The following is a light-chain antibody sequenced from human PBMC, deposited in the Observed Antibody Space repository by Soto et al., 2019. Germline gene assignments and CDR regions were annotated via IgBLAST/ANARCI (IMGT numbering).Light chain of an antibody. Sequence: QSVLTQPPSASGSPGQSVTISRTGTSSDVGGYNYVSWYQQHPGKAPKLMIYEVSKRPSGVPDRFSGSKSGNTASLTVSGLQAEDEADYYCSSYAGSNFVVFGGGTKLTVL. CDR1: SSDVGGYNY. J-gene: IGLJ2*01. CDR2: EVS. V-gene: IGLV2-8*01. CDR3: SSYAGSNFVV.